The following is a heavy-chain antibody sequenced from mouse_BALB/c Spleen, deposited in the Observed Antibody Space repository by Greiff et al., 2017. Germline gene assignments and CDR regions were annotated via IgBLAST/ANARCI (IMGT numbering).Heavy chain of an antibody. V-gene: IGHV5-17*02. J-gene: IGHJ4*01. CDR1: GFTFSSFG. CDR2: ISSGSSTI. Sequence: EVQLVESGGGLVQPGGSRKLSCAASGFTFSSFGMHWVRQAPEKGLEWVAYISSGSSTIYYADTVKGRFTISRDNPKNTLFLQMTSLRSEDTAMYYGARDYRYDYAMDYWGQGTSVTVSS. CDR3: ARDYRYDYAMDY. D-gene: IGHD2-14*01.